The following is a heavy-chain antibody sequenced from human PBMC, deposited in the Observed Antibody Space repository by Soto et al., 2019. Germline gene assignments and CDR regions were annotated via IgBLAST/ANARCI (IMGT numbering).Heavy chain of an antibody. J-gene: IGHJ4*02. Sequence: EVQLVESGGGLVQIGGSLKLSCATSGLNFSGSAIHWARQASGKGLEWVSRIRSRPHNYATTYAASVEDRFTISRDDSKNTVYLQMNGLRTEDTAVYYCTTERDYWGRGTLVTVSS. CDR3: TTERDY. CDR1: GLNFSGSA. CDR2: IRSRPHNYAT. V-gene: IGHV3-73*02.